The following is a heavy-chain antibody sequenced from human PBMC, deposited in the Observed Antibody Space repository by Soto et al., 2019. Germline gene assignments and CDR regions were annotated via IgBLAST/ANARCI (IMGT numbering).Heavy chain of an antibody. D-gene: IGHD5-12*01. CDR1: GYTFTGYY. CDR3: ARGINLRYSGSKEESPSDV. Sequence: QVQLVQSGAEVKKPGASVKVSCKASGYTFTGYYMHWVRQAPGQGLEWMGWINPNSGGTNYAQKFQGWVTMTRDTSISTAYMELRRLRSDDTAVCYCARGINLRYSGSKEESPSDVWGQGTTVTVSS. J-gene: IGHJ6*02. V-gene: IGHV1-2*04. CDR2: INPNSGGT.